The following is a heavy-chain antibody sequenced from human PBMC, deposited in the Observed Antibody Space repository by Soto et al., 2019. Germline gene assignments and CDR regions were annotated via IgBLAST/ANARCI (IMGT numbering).Heavy chain of an antibody. D-gene: IGHD3-10*01. CDR1: GGSISDYE. V-gene: IGHV4-59*01. J-gene: IGHJ5*02. CDR2: ILYTGYT. Sequence: XETLSLPFTVSGGSISDYEWSWIRQPPGKGLEWIGYILYTGYTNYNPSLKSRITISIDTSRNQFSLRLSSVTAADTAVYYCARERGEWFGELLPHGWFDPWSHGTLVTVSS. CDR3: ARERGEWFGELLPHGWFDP.